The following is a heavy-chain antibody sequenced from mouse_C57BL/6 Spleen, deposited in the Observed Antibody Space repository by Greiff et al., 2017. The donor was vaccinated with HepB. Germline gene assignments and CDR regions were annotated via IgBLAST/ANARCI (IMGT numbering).Heavy chain of an antibody. Sequence: EVQLQQSGPELVKPGASVKISCKASGYSFTGYYMNWVKQSPEKSLEWIGEINPSTGGTTYNQKFKAKATLTVDKSSSTAYMQLKSLTSEDSAVYYCAIGAYGPAWFAYWGQGTLVTVSA. D-gene: IGHD1-1*02. J-gene: IGHJ3*01. CDR1: GYSFTGYY. V-gene: IGHV1-42*01. CDR3: AIGAYGPAWFAY. CDR2: INPSTGGT.